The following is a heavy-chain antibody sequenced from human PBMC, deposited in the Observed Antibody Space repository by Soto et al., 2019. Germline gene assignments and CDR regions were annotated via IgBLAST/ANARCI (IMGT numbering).Heavy chain of an antibody. CDR1: GGSISSYY. CDR2: IYYSGST. J-gene: IGHJ6*03. Sequence: SETLSLTCTVSGGSISSYYWSWIRQPPGKGLEWIGYIYYSGSTNYNPSLKSRVTISVDTSKNQFSLKLSSVTAADTAVYYCARSPETSYYYYYMDVWGKGTTVTVSS. CDR3: ARSPETSYYYYYMDV. V-gene: IGHV4-59*01.